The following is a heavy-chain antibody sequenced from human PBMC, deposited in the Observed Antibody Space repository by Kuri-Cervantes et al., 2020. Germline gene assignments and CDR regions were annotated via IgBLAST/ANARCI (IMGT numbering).Heavy chain of an antibody. CDR3: ARVEAMTTVTPGYRYYFDY. Sequence: SETLSLTCTVSGGSISSGNYYWAWIRQPPGKGLEWIGSINYRGTTYYSPSLKSRATIFIDMSKNQFSLKLSSVTAADTAVYYCARVEAMTTVTPGYRYYFDYWGQGTLVTVSS. D-gene: IGHD4-11*01. V-gene: IGHV4-39*07. CDR2: INYRGTT. CDR1: GGSISSGNYY. J-gene: IGHJ4*02.